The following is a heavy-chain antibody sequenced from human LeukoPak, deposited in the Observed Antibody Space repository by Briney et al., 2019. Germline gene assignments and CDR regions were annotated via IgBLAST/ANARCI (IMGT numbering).Heavy chain of an antibody. D-gene: IGHD2-2*01. Sequence: SVKVSCKASGGTFSSYAISWVRQAPGQGLEWMGGVIPIFGTANYAQKFQGRVTITADECTSTAYMELSSLRSEDTAVYYCARDGGYCSSTSCQPYNWFDPWGQGTLVTVSS. CDR2: VIPIFGTA. V-gene: IGHV1-69*01. CDR3: ARDGGYCSSTSCQPYNWFDP. CDR1: GGTFSSYA. J-gene: IGHJ5*02.